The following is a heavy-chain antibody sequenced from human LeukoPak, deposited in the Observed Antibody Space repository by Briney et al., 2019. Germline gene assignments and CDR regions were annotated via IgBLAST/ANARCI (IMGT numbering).Heavy chain of an antibody. Sequence: SVKVSCKASGGTFSSYAISWVRQAPGQGLEWMGGNIPIFGTANYAQKFQGRVTITTDESTSTAYMELSSLRSEDTAVYYCASPEVGSTDPTLDYWGQGTLVTVSS. V-gene: IGHV1-69*05. CDR2: NIPIFGTA. CDR3: ASPEVGSTDPTLDY. CDR1: GGTFSSYA. D-gene: IGHD1-26*01. J-gene: IGHJ4*02.